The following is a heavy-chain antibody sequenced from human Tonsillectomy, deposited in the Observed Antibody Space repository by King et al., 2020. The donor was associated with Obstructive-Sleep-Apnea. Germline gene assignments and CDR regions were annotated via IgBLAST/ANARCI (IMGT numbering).Heavy chain of an antibody. CDR3: AKGGCSSTTCSFDY. Sequence: VQLVESGGGLVQPGRSRRLSCAVSGLAFDDFAMHWVRQTPGKVLEGVSGISWISGSICYADSVKGRFTISRDNAKNSLYLQMNSLRAEDTALYYCAKGGCSSTTCSFDYWGQGTLVTVSS. J-gene: IGHJ4*02. CDR2: ISWISGSI. V-gene: IGHV3-9*01. D-gene: IGHD2-2*01. CDR1: GLAFDDFA.